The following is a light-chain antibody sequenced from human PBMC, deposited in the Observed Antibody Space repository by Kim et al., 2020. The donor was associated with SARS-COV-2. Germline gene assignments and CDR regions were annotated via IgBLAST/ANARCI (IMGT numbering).Light chain of an antibody. J-gene: IGKJ4*02. CDR3: QQYGSSPRK. CDR1: QSVSKNY. Sequence: EVVLTQSPGPLSLSPGERATISCRASQSVSKNYLAWYQQNPGQAPRLLIYGESSRATGIPDRFSGSGSGTDFTLTISRLEPEDFAVYYCQQYGSSPRKLGRGTKVDSK. V-gene: IGKV3-20*01. CDR2: GES.